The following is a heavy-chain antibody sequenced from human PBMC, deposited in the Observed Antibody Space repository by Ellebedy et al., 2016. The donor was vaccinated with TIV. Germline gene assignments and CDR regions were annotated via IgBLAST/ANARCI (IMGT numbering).Heavy chain of an antibody. J-gene: IGHJ6*02. V-gene: IGHV3-23*01. Sequence: GESLKISCAASGFTFSDHYMNWVRQAPGKGLEWVAGITESGHRTYYADSVKGRFTISRDNPRKTVYLQINSPRAEDTAVYYCAKALSLKWAGELLSNYYYGMDVWGQGTTVTVSS. D-gene: IGHD3-10*01. CDR1: GFTFSDHY. CDR2: ITESGHRT. CDR3: AKALSLKWAGELLSNYYYGMDV.